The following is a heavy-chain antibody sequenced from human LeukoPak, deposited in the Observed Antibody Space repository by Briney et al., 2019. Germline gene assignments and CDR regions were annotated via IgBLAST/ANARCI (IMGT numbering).Heavy chain of an antibody. CDR1: GFTFSSYS. V-gene: IGHV3-21*01. D-gene: IGHD6-6*01. CDR2: ISSSSSYI. J-gene: IGHJ4*02. CDR3: AREPEYSTNAFDY. Sequence: GGSLRPSCAASGFTFSSYSMNWVRQAPGKGLEWVSSISSSSSYIHYADSVKGRFTISRDNAKNSLYLQMNSLRAEDTAVYYCAREPEYSTNAFDYWGQGTLVTVSS.